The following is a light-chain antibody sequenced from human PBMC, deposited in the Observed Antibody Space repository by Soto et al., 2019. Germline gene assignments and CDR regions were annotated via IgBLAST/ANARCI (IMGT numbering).Light chain of an antibody. V-gene: IGKV3-11*01. CDR2: DTS. CDR1: QSVGRN. Sequence: EIVLTQSPATLSLSPGERATLSCRTSQSVGRNLAWYQQKPGQAPRLLMYDTSNRSTGIPARFSGRGSGTDFTPTITALVPEDCGVSYCQTHSYWPLTSGGGTKVEIK. J-gene: IGKJ4*01. CDR3: QTHSYWPLT.